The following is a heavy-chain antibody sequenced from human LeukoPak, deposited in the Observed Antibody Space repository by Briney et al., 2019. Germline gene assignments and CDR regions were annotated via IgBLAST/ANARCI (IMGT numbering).Heavy chain of an antibody. CDR1: GYTFTSYY. J-gene: IGHJ6*03. CDR3: ARAGIAAGNYYYYYMDV. V-gene: IGHV1-46*01. Sequence: GASVKVSCKASGYTFTSYYMHWVRQAPGQGLEWMGIINPSGGSTSYAQKFQGRVTMSVDTSKNQFSLKLSSVTAADTAVYYCARAGIAAGNYYYYYMDVWGKGTTVTISS. CDR2: INPSGGST. D-gene: IGHD6-13*01.